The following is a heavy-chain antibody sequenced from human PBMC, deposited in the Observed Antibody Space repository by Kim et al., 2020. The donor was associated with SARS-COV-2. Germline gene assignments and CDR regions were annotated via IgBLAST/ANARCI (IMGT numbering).Heavy chain of an antibody. D-gene: IGHD2-8*01. CDR1: GFTFSSYA. V-gene: IGHV3-23*01. CDR3: AKDVLMALRGEKYFDY. Sequence: GGSLRLSCAASGFTFSSYAMSWVRQAPGKGLEWVSAISGSGGSTYYADSVKGRFTISRDNSKNTLYLQMNSLRAEDTAVYYCAKDVLMALRGEKYFDYWGQGTLVTVSS. J-gene: IGHJ4*02. CDR2: ISGSGGST.